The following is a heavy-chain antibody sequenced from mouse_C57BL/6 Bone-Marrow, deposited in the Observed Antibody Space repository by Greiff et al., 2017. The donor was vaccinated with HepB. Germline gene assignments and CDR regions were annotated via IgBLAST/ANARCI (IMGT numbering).Heavy chain of an antibody. V-gene: IGHV14-2*01. J-gene: IGHJ1*03. CDR1: GFNIKDYY. CDR2: IDPEDGET. D-gene: IGHD1-1*01. Sequence: VQLQQSGAELVKPGASVKLSCTASGFNIKDYYMHWVKQRTEQGLEWIGRIDPEDGETKYAPKFQGKATITAETSSNTAYQQLSSLTSADTAVYYGAHYSYGSRGYLDVWGTGTTVTVAS. CDR3: AHYSYGSRGYLDV.